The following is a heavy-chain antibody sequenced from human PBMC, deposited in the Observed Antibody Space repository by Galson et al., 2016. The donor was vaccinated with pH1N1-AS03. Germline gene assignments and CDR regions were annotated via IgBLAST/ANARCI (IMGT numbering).Heavy chain of an antibody. CDR2: NFPGDSDT. Sequence: QSGAEVKKPGESLKISCKGSGYSFNSYWIGWVRQMSGKDLEWMGMNFPGDSDTRYSPSFQGQVTISADSRTAYLQWSSLKASDTAMYYCVRQFDVLTGFFDYWGQGALVTVSS. J-gene: IGHJ4*02. CDR1: GYSFNSYW. D-gene: IGHD3-9*01. CDR3: VRQFDVLTGFFDY. V-gene: IGHV5-51*01.